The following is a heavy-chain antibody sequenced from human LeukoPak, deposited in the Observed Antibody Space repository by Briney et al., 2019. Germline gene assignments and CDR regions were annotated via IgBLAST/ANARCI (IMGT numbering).Heavy chain of an antibody. J-gene: IGHJ4*02. CDR2: MNPKTGKT. D-gene: IGHD4-17*01. V-gene: IGHV1-8*01. Sequence: ASMKVSCKASGYAFTSFDVHWVRQASGQGLEWMGWMNPKTGKTGYAQKFQGRVTMTRDTSISTAYMELSSLRSEDTAVYYCTSYRLVADNGDATHYWGQGTLVTVSS. CDR1: GYAFTSFD. CDR3: TSYRLVADNGDATHY.